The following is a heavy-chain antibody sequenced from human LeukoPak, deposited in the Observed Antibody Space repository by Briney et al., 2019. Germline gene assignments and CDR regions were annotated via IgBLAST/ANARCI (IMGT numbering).Heavy chain of an antibody. CDR3: AKGCLMSTSPGRGMDV. D-gene: IGHD5-24*01. J-gene: IGHJ6*02. CDR2: ISGNGGTT. V-gene: IGHV3-23*01. CDR1: GFTFSSYS. Sequence: GGSLRLSCAASGFTFSSYSMGWVRQAPGKGLEWVSGISGNGGTTYHAGSVKGRFTISRDNSKNTVYLQMSSLRAEDSAVYYCAKGCLMSTSPGRGMDVWGQGTTVTVSS.